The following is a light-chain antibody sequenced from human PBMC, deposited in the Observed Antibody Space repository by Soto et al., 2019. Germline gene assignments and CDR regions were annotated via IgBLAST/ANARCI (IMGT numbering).Light chain of an antibody. CDR3: QQSEALGLR. CDR2: DAS. CDR1: QDLTDY. V-gene: IGKV1-33*01. J-gene: IGKJ4*02. Sequence: DIQMTQSPSSLSASVGDRVTITCQARQDLTDYLHWYQQKPGKAPRLLIYDASNSETGVPSRFSGSGSGPDFSFTISSLQPEDIATYYCQQSEALGLRFGGGTKVEIK.